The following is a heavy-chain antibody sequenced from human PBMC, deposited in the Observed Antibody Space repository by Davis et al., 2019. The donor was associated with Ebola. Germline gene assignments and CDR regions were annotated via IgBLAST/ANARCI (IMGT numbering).Heavy chain of an antibody. V-gene: IGHV1-3*01. CDR1: GYTFTSYA. CDR3: ARDHSGDIVVVVGAPGWFDP. CDR2: INAGNGNT. J-gene: IGHJ5*02. Sequence: ASVKVSCKASGYTFTSYAMHWVRQAPGQRLEWMGWINAGNGNTKYSQKFQGRVTITADKSTSTAYMELSSLKSEDTAVYYCARDHSGDIVVVVGAPGWFDPWGQGTLVTVSS. D-gene: IGHD2-15*01.